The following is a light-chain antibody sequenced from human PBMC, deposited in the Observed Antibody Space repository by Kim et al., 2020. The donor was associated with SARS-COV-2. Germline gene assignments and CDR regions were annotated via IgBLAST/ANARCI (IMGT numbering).Light chain of an antibody. V-gene: IGKV3D-15*01. Sequence: VSPGERATLSCRASQSVSHLAWYQQKPGQAPRLLIYGASIRATGIPARFSGSGSGTEFTLTISSLQSEDFAVYYCQQYNNWPLLTFGGGTKVDIK. CDR1: QSVSH. CDR2: GAS. J-gene: IGKJ4*01. CDR3: QQYNNWPLLT.